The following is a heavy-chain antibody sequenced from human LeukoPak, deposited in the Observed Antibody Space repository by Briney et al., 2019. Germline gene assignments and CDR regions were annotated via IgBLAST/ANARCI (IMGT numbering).Heavy chain of an antibody. CDR3: ARELMDRSGGTCYSSFFDY. J-gene: IGHJ4*02. Sequence: PSETLSLTCAVYGGSFSGYYWSWIRQPPGKGLEWIGEINHSGSTNYNPSLKSRVTISVDTSKNQFSLKLSSVTAADTAVYYCARELMDRSGGTCYSSFFDYWGQGTLVTVSS. CDR1: GGSFSGYY. D-gene: IGHD2-15*01. CDR2: INHSGST. V-gene: IGHV4-34*01.